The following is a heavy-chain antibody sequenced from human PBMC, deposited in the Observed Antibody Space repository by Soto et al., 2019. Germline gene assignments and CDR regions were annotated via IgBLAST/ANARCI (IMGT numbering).Heavy chain of an antibody. Sequence: SVKFSCKASGGTFSSYAISWVRQAPGQGLEWMGGIIPIVGTANYAQKFQGRVTITADESTSTAYMELSSLRYEDTAVYYCARDQGSSSPGRPLFYSYYVMAVWGKGPRVTASS. J-gene: IGHJ6*01. D-gene: IGHD6-13*01. CDR2: IIPIVGTA. V-gene: IGHV1-69*13. CDR1: GGTFSSYA. CDR3: ARDQGSSSPGRPLFYSYYVMAV.